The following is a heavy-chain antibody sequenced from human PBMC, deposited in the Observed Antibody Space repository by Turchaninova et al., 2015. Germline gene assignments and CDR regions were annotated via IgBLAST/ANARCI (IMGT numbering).Heavy chain of an antibody. Sequence: QVQLQQWGAGLLKPSATLSPTCALYGGSFSGYYWSWIRKPPGKGLEWIGQINHSGSTNYNPSLKSRVTISVDTSKNQFSLKLSSVTAADTAVYYCARGGSGGYDSSGYHSHLYFDYWGQGTLVTVSS. CDR3: ARGGSGGYDSSGYHSHLYFDY. CDR1: GGSFSGYY. V-gene: IGHV4-34*01. J-gene: IGHJ4*02. CDR2: INHSGST. D-gene: IGHD3-22*01.